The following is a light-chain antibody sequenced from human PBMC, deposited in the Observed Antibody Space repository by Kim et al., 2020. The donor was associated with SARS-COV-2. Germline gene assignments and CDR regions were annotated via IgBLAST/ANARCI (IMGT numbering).Light chain of an antibody. J-gene: IGLJ1*01. CDR1: SSNIGTGYD. CDR3: QSYDSVLSGYV. Sequence: QTVTISFTGDSSNIGTGYDVHWFQQLPGTAPKLLIYGDKNRPSGVPDRFSGSKSANSASLAIAGLQAEDEADYYCQSYDSVLSGYVFGSGTKVTVL. V-gene: IGLV1-40*01. CDR2: GDK.